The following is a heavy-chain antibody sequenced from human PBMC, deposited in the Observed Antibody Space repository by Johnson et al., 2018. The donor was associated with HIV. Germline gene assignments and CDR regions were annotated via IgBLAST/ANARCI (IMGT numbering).Heavy chain of an antibody. Sequence: QVQLVESGGGVVQPGTSLRLSCAASGFAFRNYGMHWVRQAPGKGLEWVALIWYDGTDKLYADSVKGRFTISRDIFKNTLYLQMNSLRVDDAAIYYCARGYNWNDFSIWGQGTVVTVS. CDR2: IWYDGTDK. V-gene: IGHV3-30*19. CDR1: GFAFRNYG. J-gene: IGHJ3*02. D-gene: IGHD1-1*01. CDR3: ARGYNWNDFSI.